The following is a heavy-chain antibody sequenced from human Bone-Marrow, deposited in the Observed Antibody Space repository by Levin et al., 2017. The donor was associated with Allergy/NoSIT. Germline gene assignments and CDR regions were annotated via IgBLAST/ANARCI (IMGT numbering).Heavy chain of an antibody. J-gene: IGHJ5*02. CDR1: GFSFNNAW. CDR2: IRGQSDGGTT. V-gene: IGHV3-15*01. Sequence: GESLKISCATSGFSFNNAWMTWVRQGPGKGLEWVGRIRGQSDGGTTDYAEPVKGRFTISRDDSKATVLLQMNGLSADDTGIYYCATSNLATWGQGTLVTVSS. CDR3: ATSNLAT. D-gene: IGHD3-3*02.